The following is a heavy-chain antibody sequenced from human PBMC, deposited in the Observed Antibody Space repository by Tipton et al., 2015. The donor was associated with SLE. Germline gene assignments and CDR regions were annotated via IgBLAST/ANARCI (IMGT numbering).Heavy chain of an antibody. V-gene: IGHV3-30-3*01. CDR1: GFTFSSSA. D-gene: IGHD3-16*01. CDR2: ISYDGSNK. J-gene: IGHJ4*02. CDR3: AREWGSDDY. Sequence: RSLRLSCAASGFTFSSSAMHWVRQAPGKGLEWVAVISYDGSNKYYADSVKGRFTISRDNSKNTLYLQMNSLRAEDTAVYYCAREWGSDDYWGQGTLVTVSS.